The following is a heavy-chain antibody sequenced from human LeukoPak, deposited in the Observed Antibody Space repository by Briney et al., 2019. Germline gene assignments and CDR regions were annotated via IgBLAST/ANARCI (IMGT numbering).Heavy chain of an antibody. CDR2: FYTSGST. V-gene: IGHV4-4*07. Sequence: SETLSLTCTVSGGSISSYYWSWIRQPAGKGLQWIGRFYTSGSTNYNPSLESRVTMSVDTSKNQFSLKPSSVTAADTAVYYCARAHYDFWSAYLDFWGQGTLVTVSS. CDR3: ARAHYDFWSAYLDF. CDR1: GGSISSYY. D-gene: IGHD3-3*01. J-gene: IGHJ4*02.